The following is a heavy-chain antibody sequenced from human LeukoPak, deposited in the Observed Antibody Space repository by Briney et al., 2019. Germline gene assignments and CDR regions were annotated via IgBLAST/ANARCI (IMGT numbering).Heavy chain of an antibody. CDR3: ARVSGFDAFDI. CDR2: INPNSGGT. V-gene: IGHV1-2*02. CDR1: GYTFTGYY. Sequence: ASVKVSCKASGYTFTGYYMHWVRQAPGQGLEWMGWINPNSGGTNYAQKFQGRVTMTRDTSISTAYMELSRLTSDDTGVYYCARVSGFDAFDIWGQGTMVTVSS. J-gene: IGHJ3*02. D-gene: IGHD3-22*01.